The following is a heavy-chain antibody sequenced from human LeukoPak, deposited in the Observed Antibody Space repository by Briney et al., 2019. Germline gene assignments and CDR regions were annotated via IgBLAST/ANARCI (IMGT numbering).Heavy chain of an antibody. J-gene: IGHJ6*02. CDR2: IYYSGST. CDR1: GGSISSGVYY. Sequence: SETLSLTCTVSGGSISSGVYYWSWIRQHPGKGLEWIGYIYYSGSTYYNPSLKSRVTISVDTSKNQFSLKLSSVTAADTAVYYCARVLKPLYYYYYGMDVWGQGTTVTVSS. CDR3: ARVLKPLYYYYYGMDV. V-gene: IGHV4-31*03.